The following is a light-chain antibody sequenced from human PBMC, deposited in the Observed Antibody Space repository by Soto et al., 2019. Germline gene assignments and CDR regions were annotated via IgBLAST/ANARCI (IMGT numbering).Light chain of an antibody. CDR2: AAS. CDR1: QSISSY. J-gene: IGKJ1*01. V-gene: IGKV1-39*01. Sequence: DIQMTPSPYSLSASVGERVTITSRASQSISSYLNWYQQKPGKAPKLLIYAASSFQSGVPARFSGSGAGTDFTLTISSLQTADFATYYCQQSYSTPWTIGQGTKVEIK. CDR3: QQSYSTPWT.